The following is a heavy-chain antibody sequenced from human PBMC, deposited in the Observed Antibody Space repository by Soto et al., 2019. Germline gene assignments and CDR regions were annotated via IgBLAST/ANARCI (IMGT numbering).Heavy chain of an antibody. Sequence: QVHLVQSGGEVKKPGASVKVSCKASGYTFNRHGITWVRQAPGQGIEWMGWISGYNGDINYEQTFLGRVTLSSDALASTVYLELKSLIVDDTAVYYCARVRIVGAREIDFWGQGTLVTVSS. CDR2: ISGYNGDI. J-gene: IGHJ4*02. CDR3: ARVRIVGAREIDF. CDR1: GYTFNRHG. D-gene: IGHD1-26*01. V-gene: IGHV1-18*04.